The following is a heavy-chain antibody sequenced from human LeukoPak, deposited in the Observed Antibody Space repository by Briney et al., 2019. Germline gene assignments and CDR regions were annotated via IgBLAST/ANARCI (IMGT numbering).Heavy chain of an antibody. V-gene: IGHV3-53*01. CDR3: AKTTTSRGYSGYDPLYFDY. CDR2: IYSGGST. CDR1: GFTVSSNY. D-gene: IGHD5-12*01. J-gene: IGHJ4*02. Sequence: GGSLRLSCAASGFTVSSNYMSWVRQAPGKGLEWVSVIYSGGSTYYADSVKGRFTISRDNSKNTLYLQMNSLRAEDTAVYYCAKTTTSRGYSGYDPLYFDYWGQGTLVTVSS.